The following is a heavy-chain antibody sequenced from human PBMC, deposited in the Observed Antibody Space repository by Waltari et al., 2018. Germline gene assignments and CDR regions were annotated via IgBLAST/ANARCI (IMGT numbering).Heavy chain of an antibody. J-gene: IGHJ4*02. CDR3: AKRLSQKYYFDY. Sequence: EVQLVESGGGLAKPGGSLRLSCAASGFTFSSYAMHWVRQAPGKGLEWVSAISSGGSTYYADSVKGRFTISRDNSKNTLSLQMNSLRAEDTAVYYCAKRLSQKYYFDYWGQGVLVTVSS. CDR2: ISSGGST. CDR1: GFTFSSYA. V-gene: IGHV3-23*04.